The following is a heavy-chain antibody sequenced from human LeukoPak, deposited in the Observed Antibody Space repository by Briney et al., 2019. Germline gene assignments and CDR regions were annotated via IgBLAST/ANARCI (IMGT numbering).Heavy chain of an antibody. D-gene: IGHD2-15*01. Sequence: GGSLRLSCAASGFTFSSYSMNWVGQAPGKGLEWVSSISSSSSYIYYADSVKGRFTISRDNAKNSLYLHMNSLRDEDTAVYYCARHSGGSCYDYWGQGTLVTVSS. V-gene: IGHV3-21*01. CDR2: ISSSSSYI. CDR1: GFTFSSYS. CDR3: ARHSGGSCYDY. J-gene: IGHJ4*02.